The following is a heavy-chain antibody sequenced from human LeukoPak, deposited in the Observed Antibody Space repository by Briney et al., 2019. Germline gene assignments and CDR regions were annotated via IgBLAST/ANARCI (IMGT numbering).Heavy chain of an antibody. J-gene: IGHJ4*02. CDR2: ISSSSSYI. V-gene: IGHV3-21*04. Sequence: GGSLRLSCAASGFTFSSYSMNWVRQAPGKGLEWVSSISSSSSYIYYADSVKGRFTISRDNAKNSLYLQMNSLRAEDTALYHCAKPSTTGTPRGEYYFDYWGQGTLVTVSS. D-gene: IGHD1-1*01. CDR1: GFTFSSYS. CDR3: AKPSTTGTPRGEYYFDY.